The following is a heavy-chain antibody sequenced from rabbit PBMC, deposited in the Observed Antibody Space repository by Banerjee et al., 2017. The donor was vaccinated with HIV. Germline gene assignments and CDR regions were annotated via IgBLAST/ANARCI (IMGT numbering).Heavy chain of an antibody. CDR1: GFDFSSNV. V-gene: IGHV1S43*01. CDR2: IINSSGST. D-gene: IGHD6-1*01. CDR3: ARAAGYVGYGHAYFGL. Sequence: QSLEESGGDLVKPGASLTLTCTASGFDFSSNVMCWVRQAPGKGLQLIACIINSSGSTWYASWVNGRFTISRSTSLNTVDLKMTSLTAADTASYFCARAAGYVGYGHAYFGLWGQGTLVTVS. J-gene: IGHJ4*01.